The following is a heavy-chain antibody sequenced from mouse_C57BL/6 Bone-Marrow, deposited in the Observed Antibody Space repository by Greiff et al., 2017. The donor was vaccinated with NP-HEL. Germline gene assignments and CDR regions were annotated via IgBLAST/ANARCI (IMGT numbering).Heavy chain of an antibody. Sequence: VQLQQPGAELVKPGASVKLSCKASGYTFTSYWMHWVKQRPGQGLGWIGMIHPTSGSTTSNEKFKGKPNLLVDKSSSPPYLHFGSLNSEDSAVFYRAIPITTAVVSRAVWGKGTPVTVSA. CDR3: AIPITTAVVSRAV. J-gene: IGHJ3*01. D-gene: IGHD1-1*01. V-gene: IGHV1-64*01. CDR1: GYTFTSYW. CDR2: IHPTSGST.